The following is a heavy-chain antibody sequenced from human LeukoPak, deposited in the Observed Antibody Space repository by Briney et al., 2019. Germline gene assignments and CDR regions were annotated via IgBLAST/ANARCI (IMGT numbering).Heavy chain of an antibody. Sequence: ASVKVSCKASGYTFTSYGISWVRQAPGQGLEWMGWISAYNGNTNYTQKLQGRVTMTTDTSTSTAYMELRSLRSDDTAVYYCARWSILYSSSSDWFDPWGQGTLVTVSS. CDR2: ISAYNGNT. CDR1: GYTFTSYG. J-gene: IGHJ5*02. CDR3: ARWSILYSSSSDWFDP. V-gene: IGHV1-18*01. D-gene: IGHD6-6*01.